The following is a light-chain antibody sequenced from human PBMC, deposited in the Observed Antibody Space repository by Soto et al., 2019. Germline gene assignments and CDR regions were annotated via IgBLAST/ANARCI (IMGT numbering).Light chain of an antibody. CDR2: NNL. J-gene: IGLJ1*01. Sequence: QSALTQPPSVSGAPGQRVTISCTGSSSNFGAGYEVHWYKQLPGAAPTLVIFNNLNRPSGVPERFSGSKSGTSASLVISGLQAEDEADYYCQSFDSSLRAYVFGSGTKVTVL. CDR1: SSNFGAGYE. CDR3: QSFDSSLRAYV. V-gene: IGLV1-40*01.